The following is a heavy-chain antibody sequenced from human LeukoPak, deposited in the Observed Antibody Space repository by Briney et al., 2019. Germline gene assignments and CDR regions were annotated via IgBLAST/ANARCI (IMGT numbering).Heavy chain of an antibody. J-gene: IGHJ4*02. D-gene: IGHD1-26*01. V-gene: IGHV3-30*02. Sequence: GGSLRLSCAASGFTFSSYGMHWVRQAPGKGLEWVAFIRYDGSNKYYADSVKGRFTISRDNSKNTLYLQMNSLRAEDTAVYYCAKDPRSYYAFDYWGQGTLVTVSS. CDR1: GFTFSSYG. CDR3: AKDPRSYYAFDY. CDR2: IRYDGSNK.